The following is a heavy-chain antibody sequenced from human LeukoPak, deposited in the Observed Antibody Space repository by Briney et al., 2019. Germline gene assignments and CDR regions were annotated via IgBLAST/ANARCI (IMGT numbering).Heavy chain of an antibody. CDR3: ARQGSRYWYFDL. J-gene: IGHJ2*01. CDR2: IYYSGST. CDR1: GYPISSGYE. V-gene: IGHV4-38-2*01. Sequence: SETLSLTCVVSGYPISSGYEWGWIRHPPGRGLEWIGSIYYSGSTNYNPSLKSQVTISVDTSKNQFSLTLSSVTATDTAVYYCARQGSRYWYFDLWGRGTLVTVCS. D-gene: IGHD3-10*01.